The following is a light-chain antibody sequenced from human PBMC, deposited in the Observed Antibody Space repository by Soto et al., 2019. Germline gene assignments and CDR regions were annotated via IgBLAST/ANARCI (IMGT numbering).Light chain of an antibody. CDR1: SXDVGGYNY. V-gene: IGLV2-14*01. CDR3: SSYTSSNNYV. CDR2: EVS. J-gene: IGLJ1*01. Sequence: QSALTQPASVSGSPGQTITLSCTGTSXDVGGYNYVSWYQQHPGKAPKLMIYEVSKRPSEVFNRFSGSKSGNTASLTISGLQAEDAADYYCSSYTSSNNYVFGTGTKVTVL.